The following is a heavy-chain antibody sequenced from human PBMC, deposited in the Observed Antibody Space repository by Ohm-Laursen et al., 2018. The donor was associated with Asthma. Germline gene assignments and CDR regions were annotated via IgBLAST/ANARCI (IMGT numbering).Heavy chain of an antibody. CDR2: IFPDGRHT. CDR1: GFTFSSYG. J-gene: IGHJ6*02. Sequence: SLRLSCAASGFTFSSYGMHWVRQRPGGGLDWISHIFPDGRHTNYADSVKGRFTISRDDAKNTLYLQMNSLRADDSAVYYCARGNLEGLQWGLGTTVTVSS. V-gene: IGHV3-74*01. CDR3: ARGNLEGLQ. D-gene: IGHD5-24*01.